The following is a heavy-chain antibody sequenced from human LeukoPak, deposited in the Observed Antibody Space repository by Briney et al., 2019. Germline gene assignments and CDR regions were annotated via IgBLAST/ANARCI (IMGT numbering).Heavy chain of an antibody. D-gene: IGHD3-10*01. Sequence: SETLSLTCTVSGYSISSGYYWGWIRQPPVKGLEWIGSIYHSGSTYYNPSLKSRVTISVDTSKNQFSLKLSSVTAADTAVYYCARGWGMVRGVIPDYWGQGTLVTVSS. CDR3: ARGWGMVRGVIPDY. V-gene: IGHV4-38-2*02. CDR1: GYSISSGYY. J-gene: IGHJ4*02. CDR2: IYHSGST.